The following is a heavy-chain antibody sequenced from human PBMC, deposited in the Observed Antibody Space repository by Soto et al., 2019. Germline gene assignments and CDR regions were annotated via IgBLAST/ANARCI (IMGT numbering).Heavy chain of an antibody. J-gene: IGHJ4*02. CDR2: ISAYNGNT. D-gene: IGHD3-22*01. Sequence: QVQLVQSGAEVKKPGASVKVSCKASGYTFTSYGISWVRQAPGQGLEWMGWISAYNGNTNYAQKLQGRVTMTTDTSTSTADMELRSLRSDDTAVYYCARRYYDSSGSSYYFDSWGQGTLVTVSS. CDR1: GYTFTSYG. CDR3: ARRYYDSSGSSYYFDS. V-gene: IGHV1-18*01.